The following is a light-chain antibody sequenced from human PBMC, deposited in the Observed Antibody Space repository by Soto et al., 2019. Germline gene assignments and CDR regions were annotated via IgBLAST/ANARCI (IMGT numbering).Light chain of an antibody. CDR1: QSISSY. CDR3: KQSYSTHRP. V-gene: IGKV1-39*01. CDR2: AAS. Sequence: DIQLTHSPSSLSSSVGYRVNVTCGATQSISSYLNWYQQKPGKAPKLLIYAASSLQSGVTSRFSGSGSGTDFTLTISSMQPEDFATYYCKQSYSTHRPFGKGPQLDIK. J-gene: IGKJ1*01.